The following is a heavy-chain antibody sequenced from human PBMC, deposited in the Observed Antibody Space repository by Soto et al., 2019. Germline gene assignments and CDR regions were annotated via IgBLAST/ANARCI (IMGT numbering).Heavy chain of an antibody. CDR3: VHRSQDSGRFHNWFDP. V-gene: IGHV2-5*02. CDR1: GFSLTTSGVG. Sequence: QITLKESGPPLVKPTQTLTLTCTFSGFSLTTSGVGVGWIRQPPGKALEWLALLYWDDDKRYSPSLKSRLNSTTDTSKNQVVLTMTNMDTVDIGTYYCVHRSQDSGRFHNWFDPWGQGTLVIVSS. CDR2: LYWDDDK. D-gene: IGHD3-10*01. J-gene: IGHJ5*02.